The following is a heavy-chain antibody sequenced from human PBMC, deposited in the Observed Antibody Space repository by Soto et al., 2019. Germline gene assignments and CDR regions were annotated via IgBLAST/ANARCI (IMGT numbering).Heavy chain of an antibody. V-gene: IGHV4-59*08. Sequence: PSETQSLTSPLSGFTISSYYWSWIRQPPGKGLEWIGYIYYSGSTNYNPSLKSRVTISVDTSKNQFSLKLSSVTAADTAVYYCARLGYGSGSYYKNVFDYWGQGTQVTVSS. J-gene: IGHJ4*02. D-gene: IGHD3-10*01. CDR3: ARLGYGSGSYYKNVFDY. CDR2: IYYSGST. CDR1: GFTISSYY.